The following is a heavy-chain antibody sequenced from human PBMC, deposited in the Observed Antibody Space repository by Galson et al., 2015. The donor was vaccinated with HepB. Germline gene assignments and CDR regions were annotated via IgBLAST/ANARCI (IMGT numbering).Heavy chain of an antibody. Sequence: SVKVSCKASGGTFSSYAIFWVRQAPGQRLEWMGGIIPMYDIGNYAQKFQDRVTITADKSTSTAYMELSSLRSDDTAMYYCARAREEYTSSSGLSLWGQGTLVTVSS. CDR1: GGTFSSYA. J-gene: IGHJ4*02. CDR2: IIPMYDIG. V-gene: IGHV1-69*10. CDR3: ARAREEYTSSSGLSL. D-gene: IGHD6-6*01.